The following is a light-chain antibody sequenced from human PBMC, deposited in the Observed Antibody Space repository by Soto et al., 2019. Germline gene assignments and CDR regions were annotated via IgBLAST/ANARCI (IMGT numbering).Light chain of an antibody. Sequence: QAVVTQEPSLTVSPGGTVTLTCASNTGAVTSGYYPNWLQQKPGQPPRALIYNTDNKHSWTPARFSGSLLGDKAALTLSSVQPEDEAEYQCLLYYNAGTQAVFGGGTKVTVL. CDR2: NTD. CDR3: LLYYNAGTQAV. J-gene: IGLJ2*01. V-gene: IGLV7-43*01. CDR1: TGAVTSGYY.